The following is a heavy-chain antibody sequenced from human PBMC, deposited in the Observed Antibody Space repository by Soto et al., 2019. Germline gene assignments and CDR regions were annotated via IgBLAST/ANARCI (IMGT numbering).Heavy chain of an antibody. CDR1: GGTFSSYA. CDR3: ARDRGPHTAVAGTFDY. V-gene: IGHV1-69*05. Sequence: GASVKVSCKASGGTFSSYAISWVRQAPGQGLEWMGGIIPIFGTANYAQKFQGRVTMTTDTSTSTAYMELRSLRSDDTAVYYCARDRGPHTAVAGTFDYWGQGTLVTVSS. CDR2: IIPIFGTA. D-gene: IGHD6-19*01. J-gene: IGHJ4*02.